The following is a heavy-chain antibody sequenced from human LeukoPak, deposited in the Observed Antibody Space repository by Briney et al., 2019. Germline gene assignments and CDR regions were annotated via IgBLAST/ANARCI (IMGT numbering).Heavy chain of an antibody. CDR1: GGSISSYY. V-gene: IGHV4-59*12. D-gene: IGHD4-17*01. CDR2: VYHSGST. CDR3: ARDGDYEVAMDV. Sequence: SETLSLTCTVSGGSISSYYWSWIRQPPGKGLEWIGYVYHSGSTKYSTSLRSRVTISVDTSKNQFSLNLRSVTAADTAVYYCARDGDYEVAMDVWGQGTTVIVSS. J-gene: IGHJ6*02.